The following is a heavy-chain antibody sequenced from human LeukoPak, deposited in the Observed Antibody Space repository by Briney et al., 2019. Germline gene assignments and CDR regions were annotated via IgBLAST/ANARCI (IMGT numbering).Heavy chain of an antibody. V-gene: IGHV4-4*07. CDR1: GGSISSYY. Sequence: PSETLSLTCTVSGGSISSYYWSWTRQPAGKGLEWIGRIYTSGSTNYNPSLKSRVTMSVDTSKNQFSLKLSSVTAADTAVYYCARDDANGSGSYYNSPLYYYYYMDVWGKGTTVTISS. J-gene: IGHJ6*03. CDR2: IYTSGST. D-gene: IGHD3-10*01. CDR3: ARDDANGSGSYYNSPLYYYYYMDV.